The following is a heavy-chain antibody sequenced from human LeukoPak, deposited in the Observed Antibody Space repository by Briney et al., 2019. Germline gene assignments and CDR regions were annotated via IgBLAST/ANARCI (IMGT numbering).Heavy chain of an antibody. CDR3: ARNLRHYYDSSGYDY. CDR2: IYYSGST. J-gene: IGHJ4*02. CDR1: GDSISSGAYY. V-gene: IGHV4-31*03. D-gene: IGHD3-22*01. Sequence: SETLSLTCTVSGDSISSGAYYWSWIRQHPGRGLEWIGYIYYSGSTYYNPSLKCRVTISVDTSKNQYSLKLSSVTAADTAVYYCARNLRHYYDSSGYDYWGQGTLVTVSS.